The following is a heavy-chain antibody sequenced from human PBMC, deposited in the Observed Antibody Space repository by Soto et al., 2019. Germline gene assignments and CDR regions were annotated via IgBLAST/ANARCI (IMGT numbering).Heavy chain of an antibody. CDR3: ARQQGYGWFDP. J-gene: IGHJ5*02. CDR2: MFDTGNI. Sequence: SETLSLTCTVSGGSISNYYWSWIRQPPGKRLEWIGYMFDTGNINYNPSLRSRLTISVDTSKNQLSLKMTSVTAADTAVYYCARQQGYGWFDPWGQGTLVTVSS. CDR1: GGSISNYY. D-gene: IGHD5-18*01. V-gene: IGHV4-59*08.